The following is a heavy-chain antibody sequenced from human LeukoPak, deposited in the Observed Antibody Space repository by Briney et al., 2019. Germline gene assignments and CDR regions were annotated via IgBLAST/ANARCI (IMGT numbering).Heavy chain of an antibody. Sequence: SVKVSCKASGGTFSSYAISWVRQAPGQGLEWMGRIIPIFGTANYAQKFQGRVTITTDESTSTAYMELSSLRSEDTAVYYCARARHRGYSHADFDYWGQGTLVTVSS. CDR1: GGTFSSYA. D-gene: IGHD5-18*01. J-gene: IGHJ4*02. CDR3: ARARHRGYSHADFDY. CDR2: IIPIFGTA. V-gene: IGHV1-69*05.